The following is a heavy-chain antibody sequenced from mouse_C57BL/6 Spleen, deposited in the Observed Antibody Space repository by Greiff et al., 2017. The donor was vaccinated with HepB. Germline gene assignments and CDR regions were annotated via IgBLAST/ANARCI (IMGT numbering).Heavy chain of an antibody. CDR2: IDPSDSYT. D-gene: IGHD3-2*02. V-gene: IGHV1-69*01. CDR3: ARVGSGYLYFDY. J-gene: IGHJ2*01. CDR1: GYTFTSYW. Sequence: QVQLQQPGAELVMPGASVKLSCKASGYTFTSYWMHWVKQRPGQGLEWIGEIDPSDSYTNYNQKFKGKSTLTVDKSSSTAYMQLSSLTSEDSAVYYCARVGSGYLYFDYWGQGTTLTVSS.